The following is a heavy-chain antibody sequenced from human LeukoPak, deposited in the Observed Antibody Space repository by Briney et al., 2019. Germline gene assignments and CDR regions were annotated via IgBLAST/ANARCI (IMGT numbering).Heavy chain of an antibody. CDR3: ARLFHYYYSSAYPTFDY. Sequence: PSETLSLTCTVSGGSISSYYWSWIRQPAGKGLEWIGSIYSSGSSFYNPSLKSRVTISLDTSKNQFSLKLSSVTAADTAVYYCARLFHYYYSSAYPTFDYCGQGTLVTVSS. CDR1: GGSISSYY. V-gene: IGHV4-59*05. CDR2: IYSSGSS. J-gene: IGHJ4*02. D-gene: IGHD3-22*01.